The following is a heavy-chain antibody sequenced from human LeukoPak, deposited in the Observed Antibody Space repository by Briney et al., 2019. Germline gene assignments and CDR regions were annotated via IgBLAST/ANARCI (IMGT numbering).Heavy chain of an antibody. CDR2: MNPNSGNT. Sequence: ASVKVSCKASGYTFTSYDINWVRQAPGQVLEWMGWMNPNSGNTGYAQKFQGRVTMTRNTSISTAYMELSSLRSEDTAVYYCALNYYDSSGYSHYFDYGGQGTLVTVSS. D-gene: IGHD3-22*01. J-gene: IGHJ4*02. V-gene: IGHV1-8*01. CDR3: ALNYYDSSGYSHYFDY. CDR1: GYTFTSYD.